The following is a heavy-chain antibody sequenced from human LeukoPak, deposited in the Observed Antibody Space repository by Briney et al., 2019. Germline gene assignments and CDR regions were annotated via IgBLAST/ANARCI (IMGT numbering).Heavy chain of an antibody. CDR2: ISSSSSYI. D-gene: IGHD5-18*01. Sequence: GGSLRLSCAASGFTFSSYSMNWVRQAPGKGLEWVSSISSSSSYIYYADLVKGRFTISRDNAKNSLYLQMNSLRAEDTAVYYCARDRWAAMAAFDYWGQGTLVTVSS. CDR3: ARDRWAAMAAFDY. J-gene: IGHJ4*02. V-gene: IGHV3-21*01. CDR1: GFTFSSYS.